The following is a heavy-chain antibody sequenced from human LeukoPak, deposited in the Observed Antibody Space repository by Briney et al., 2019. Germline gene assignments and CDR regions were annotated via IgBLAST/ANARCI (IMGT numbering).Heavy chain of an antibody. CDR1: GITFSSHA. D-gene: IGHD2-2*02. V-gene: IGHV3-23*01. J-gene: IGHJ4*02. Sequence: GGSLRLSCAASGITFSSHAMSWVRQAPGKGLEWVSAISGSGGSTYYADSVKGRFTISRDNSKNTLYLQMNSLRAEDTAVYYCASQGVPAAIAYWGQGTLVTVSS. CDR2: ISGSGGST. CDR3: ASQGVPAAIAY.